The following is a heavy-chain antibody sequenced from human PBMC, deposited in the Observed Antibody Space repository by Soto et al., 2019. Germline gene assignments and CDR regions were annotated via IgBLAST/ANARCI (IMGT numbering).Heavy chain of an antibody. D-gene: IGHD3-22*01. Sequence: GGSLRLSCTASGFTFGDYAMSWFRQAPGKGLEWVGFIRSKAYGGTTEYAASVKGRFTISRDDSKSIAYLQMNSLKTEDTAVYYCTRAYYYDSSGYYSDYWGQGTLVTVSS. CDR1: GFTFGDYA. CDR3: TRAYYYDSSGYYSDY. J-gene: IGHJ4*02. CDR2: IRSKAYGGTT. V-gene: IGHV3-49*03.